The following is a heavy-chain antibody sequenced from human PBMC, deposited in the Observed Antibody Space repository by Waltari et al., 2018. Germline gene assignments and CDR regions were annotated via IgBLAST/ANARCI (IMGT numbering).Heavy chain of an antibody. CDR2: IKSKTDGGTT. CDR3: TTTSFVEQQLVLGWDY. D-gene: IGHD6-13*01. CDR1: GLTFSNAW. J-gene: IGHJ4*02. V-gene: IGHV3-15*01. Sequence: EVQLVESGGGLVKHGGSLRLSCAASGLTFSNAWMSGVGQAPGKGLEWVGRIKSKTDGGTTDYAAPVKGRFTISRDDSKNTLYLQMNSLKTEDTAVYYCTTTSFVEQQLVLGWDYWGQGTLVTVSS.